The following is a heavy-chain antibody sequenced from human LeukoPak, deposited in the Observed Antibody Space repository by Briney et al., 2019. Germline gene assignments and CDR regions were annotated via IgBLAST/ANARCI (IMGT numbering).Heavy chain of an antibody. CDR3: ARDGAPGGSAYFDY. V-gene: IGHV4-59*01. CDR1: GGSFSSYY. J-gene: IGHJ4*02. D-gene: IGHD3-16*01. CDR2: ISNSGDT. Sequence: SETLSLTCTVSGGSFSSYYWSWIRQPPGKGLEWIGYISNSGDTNYTPSLKSRVAMSVDPSKKQFSLKLNSVTSADTAVYFCARDGAPGGSAYFDYWGQGTLVTVSS.